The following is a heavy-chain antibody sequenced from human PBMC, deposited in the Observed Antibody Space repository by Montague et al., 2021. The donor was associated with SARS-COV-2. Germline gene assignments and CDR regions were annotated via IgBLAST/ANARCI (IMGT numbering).Heavy chain of an antibody. D-gene: IGHD6-25*01. CDR2: ISSDATT. J-gene: IGHJ6*02. Sequence: SLRLSCAASGLTVNGDYMHWVRQAPGKGLEWVSSISSDATTYYAYAVNGRFTISRDSSKTTLYLQMNSLSAEDTAIYYCLARAAFYYDLDVWGQGTTVTVSS. CDR3: LARAAFYYDLDV. CDR1: GLTVNGDY. V-gene: IGHV3-66*01.